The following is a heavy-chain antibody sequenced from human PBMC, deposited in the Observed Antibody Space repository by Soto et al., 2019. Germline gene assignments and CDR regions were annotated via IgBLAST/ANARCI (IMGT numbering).Heavy chain of an antibody. CDR1: GDSVSSTSAA. CDR3: ARVSSGSNYRKPDYYYYGMDV. J-gene: IGHJ6*02. CDR2: TYYRSKWSN. D-gene: IGHD1-26*01. Sequence: SQTLSLTCVISGDSVSSTSAAWHWIRQSPSRGLEWLGRTYYRSKWSNDYAIFVQSRMTITLDTTENQFSLHLNSVTPEDTAVYYCARVSSGSNYRKPDYYYYGMDVWGQGTTVTV. V-gene: IGHV6-1*01.